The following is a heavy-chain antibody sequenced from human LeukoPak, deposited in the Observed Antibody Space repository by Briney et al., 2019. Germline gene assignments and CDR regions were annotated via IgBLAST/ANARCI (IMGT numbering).Heavy chain of an antibody. CDR3: ATPIVAPYYYYYGMDV. CDR1: GGTLISYA. V-gene: IGHV1-69*13. J-gene: IGHJ6*02. Sequence: ASVKVSCKASGGTLISYAISWVRQAPGQGLEWMGGIIPIFGTANYAQKFQGRVTITADESTSTAYMELSSLRSEDTAVYYCATPIVAPYYYYYGMDVWGQGTTVTVSS. CDR2: IIPIFGTA. D-gene: IGHD3-22*01.